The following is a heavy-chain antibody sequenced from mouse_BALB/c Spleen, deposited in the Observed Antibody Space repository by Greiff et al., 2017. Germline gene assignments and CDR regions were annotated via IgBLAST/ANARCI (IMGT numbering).Heavy chain of an antibody. CDR3: ARGPRGFAY. J-gene: IGHJ3*01. V-gene: IGHV3-2*02. CDR2: ISYSGST. Sequence: EVKLMESGPGLVKPSQSLSLTCTVTGYSITSDYAWNWIRQFPGNKLEWMGYISYSGSTSYNPSLKSRISITRDTSKNQFFLQLNSVTTEDTATYYCARGPRGFAYWGQGTLVTVSA. CDR1: GYSITSDYA.